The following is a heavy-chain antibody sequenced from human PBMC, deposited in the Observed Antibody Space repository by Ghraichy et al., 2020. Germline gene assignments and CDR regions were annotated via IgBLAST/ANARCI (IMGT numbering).Heavy chain of an antibody. CDR3: ARHWQALGRNAFDI. CDR1: GDSFSSKIYS. Sequence: SETLSLTCTVSGDSFSSKIYSWGWIRQPPGKGLEWIATLSYSGSTYYNPSLKSRVTLFVDTSKNQFSLRLTSVTAADTAVYYCARHWQALGRNAFDIWGQGTMVTVSS. J-gene: IGHJ3*02. V-gene: IGHV4-39*01. CDR2: LSYSGST.